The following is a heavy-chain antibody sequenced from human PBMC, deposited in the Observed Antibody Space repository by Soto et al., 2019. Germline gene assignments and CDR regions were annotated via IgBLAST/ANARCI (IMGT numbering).Heavy chain of an antibody. Sequence: GGSLRLSCAASGFPFTKYAMSWVRQAPGKGLEWVSAISGSGSRTYYADSVKGRFTTSRDNSKNTVYLQMNSLRAEDTAVYYCAKEHDYGANGDYWGQGTLVTVSS. CDR2: ISGSGSRT. J-gene: IGHJ4*02. CDR3: AKEHDYGANGDY. CDR1: GFPFTKYA. D-gene: IGHD4-17*01. V-gene: IGHV3-23*01.